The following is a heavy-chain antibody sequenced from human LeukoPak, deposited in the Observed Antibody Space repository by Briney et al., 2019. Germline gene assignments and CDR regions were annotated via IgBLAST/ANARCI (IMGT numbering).Heavy chain of an antibody. J-gene: IGHJ4*02. CDR1: GFTFSSYA. CDR2: ITGSSAST. D-gene: IGHD3-22*01. V-gene: IGHV3-23*01. Sequence: GGSLRLSCAASGFTFSSYAMSWVRQAPGKGLEWVSSITGSSASTYYADSVKGRFTISRDNSKNTLYLQMNSLRAKDTAVYFCAKLDYYDTHWGQGTLVTVSS. CDR3: AKLDYYDTH.